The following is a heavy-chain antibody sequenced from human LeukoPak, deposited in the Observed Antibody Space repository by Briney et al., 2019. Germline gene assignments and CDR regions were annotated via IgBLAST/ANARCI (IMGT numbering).Heavy chain of an antibody. V-gene: IGHV3-21*01. Sequence: GGSLRLSCAASGFTFSSYEMNWVRQAPGKGLEWVSYISSSSSYIYYVDSVKGRFTISRDNAKNSLYLQMNSLRAEDTAVYYCARRGSLEAGYFDLWGRGTLVTVSS. J-gene: IGHJ2*01. CDR3: ARRGSLEAGYFDL. D-gene: IGHD3-10*01. CDR2: ISSSSSYI. CDR1: GFTFSSYE.